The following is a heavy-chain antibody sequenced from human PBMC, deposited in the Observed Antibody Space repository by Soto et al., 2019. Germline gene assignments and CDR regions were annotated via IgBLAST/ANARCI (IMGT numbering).Heavy chain of an antibody. CDR1: GGPISSYY. Sequence: SETLSLTCTVSGGPISSYYWTWIRQPAGKGLEWIGRIYTSGITNYNPSLKSRVTMSIDTSKSQFSLKLSSVTAADTALYYCARERANFGDLEYWGQGALVTVSS. CDR2: IYTSGIT. CDR3: ARERANFGDLEY. D-gene: IGHD4-17*01. J-gene: IGHJ4*02. V-gene: IGHV4-4*07.